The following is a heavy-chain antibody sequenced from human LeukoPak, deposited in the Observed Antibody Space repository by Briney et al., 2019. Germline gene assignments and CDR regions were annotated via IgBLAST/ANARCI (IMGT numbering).Heavy chain of an antibody. D-gene: IGHD2-2*01. J-gene: IGHJ3*02. CDR1: GGAISSFY. V-gene: IGHV4-59*08. Sequence: SETLSLTCSVSGGAISSFYWIWIRQTPGKGLEWIGCIQYSGSTEYNPSLESRVTISVDTSKNQFSLKLSSVTAADTAVFYCARFTGYCSGTSCYPNAFDIWGQGTMVTVSS. CDR3: ARFTGYCSGTSCYPNAFDI. CDR2: IQYSGST.